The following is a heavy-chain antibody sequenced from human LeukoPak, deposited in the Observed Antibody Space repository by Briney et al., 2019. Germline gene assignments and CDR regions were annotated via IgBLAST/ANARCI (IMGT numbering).Heavy chain of an antibody. D-gene: IGHD1-26*01. J-gene: IGHJ4*02. CDR1: GFIFKNYW. CDR3: VRDEGWDLPEDF. V-gene: IGHV3-74*01. CDR2: INSDGSTT. Sequence: GGSLRLSCAASGFIFKNYWMHWVRQGPGKGLVWVSRINSDGSTTNYADSVKGRFTIPRDNAKNTVYLQMTSVRVEDTAVYYCVRDEGWDLPEDFWGQGTLVTVSS.